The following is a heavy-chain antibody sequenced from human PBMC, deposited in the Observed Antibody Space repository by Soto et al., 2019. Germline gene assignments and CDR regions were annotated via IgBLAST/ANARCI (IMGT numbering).Heavy chain of an antibody. CDR2: IIPIFGTA. J-gene: IGHJ6*02. Sequence: GASVKVSCKASGGTFSSYAISWVRQAPGQGLEWMGGIIPIFGTANYAQKFQGRVTITADESTSTAYMELSSLRSEDTAVYYCARGGVTIFGVVIPHDYYYYYGMDVWGQGTTVTVSS. CDR1: GGTFSSYA. CDR3: ARGGVTIFGVVIPHDYYYYYGMDV. V-gene: IGHV1-69*13. D-gene: IGHD3-3*01.